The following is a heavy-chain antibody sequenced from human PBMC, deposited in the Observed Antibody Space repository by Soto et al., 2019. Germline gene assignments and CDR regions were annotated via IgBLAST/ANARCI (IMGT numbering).Heavy chain of an antibody. J-gene: IGHJ4*02. V-gene: IGHV1-69*13. CDR2: IIPIFGTA. Sequence: PVNRSRKASGGRISSYASSWGRQATGQGLEGMGGIIPIFGTANYAQKFQGRVTITADESTSTAYMELSSLRSEDTAVYYCAGPNYYDSSGDYRLDYWGQGTLVSVSS. D-gene: IGHD3-22*01. CDR1: GGRISSYA. CDR3: AGPNYYDSSGDYRLDY.